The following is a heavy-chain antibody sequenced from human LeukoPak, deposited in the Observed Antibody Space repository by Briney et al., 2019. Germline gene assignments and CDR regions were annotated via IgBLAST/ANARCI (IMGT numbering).Heavy chain of an antibody. CDR1: GYTFTSYY. CDR3: ARSAVITMVRGVIIFRGYSWFDP. V-gene: IGHV1-46*01. Sequence: GASVKVSCTASGYTFTSYYMHWVRQAPGQGLEWMGIINPSGGSTSYAQKFQGRVTMTSDTSTSTVYMELSSLRSEDTAVYYCARSAVITMVRGVIIFRGYSWFDPWGQGTLVTVSS. CDR2: INPSGGST. D-gene: IGHD3-10*01. J-gene: IGHJ5*02.